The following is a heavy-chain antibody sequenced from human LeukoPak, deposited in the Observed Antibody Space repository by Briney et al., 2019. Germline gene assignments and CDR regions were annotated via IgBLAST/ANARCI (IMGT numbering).Heavy chain of an antibody. CDR3: ARGGYYDNSGASDY. CDR1: GFTFDDYG. D-gene: IGHD3-22*01. J-gene: IGHJ4*02. Sequence: GGSLRLSCAASGFTFDDYGMSWVRQAPGKGLEWVSGINWNADSTGYADSVKGRFTISRDNAKNPLYLQMNSLRAEDTALYYCARGGYYDNSGASDYWGQGTLVTVSS. CDR2: INWNADST. V-gene: IGHV3-20*04.